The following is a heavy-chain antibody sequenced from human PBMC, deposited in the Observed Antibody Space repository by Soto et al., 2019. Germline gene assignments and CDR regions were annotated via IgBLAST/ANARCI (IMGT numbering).Heavy chain of an antibody. CDR1: GFPVDTNG. CDR2: ISYDGSNK. J-gene: IGHJ3*02. Sequence: PGGALRLSCAASGFPVDTNGMTWVRQAPGKGLEWVAFISYDGSNKYYADSVKGQFTISRDNSKNTLYLQLNSLRAEDTAVYYCAKDRTAWLLENHDVFEIWGHGT. D-gene: IGHD3-22*01. V-gene: IGHV3-30*18. CDR3: AKDRTAWLLENHDVFEI.